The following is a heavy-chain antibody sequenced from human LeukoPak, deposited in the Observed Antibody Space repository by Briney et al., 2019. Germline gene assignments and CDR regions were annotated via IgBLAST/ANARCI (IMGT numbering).Heavy chain of an antibody. CDR2: IWYDGSNK. V-gene: IGHV3-33*06. Sequence: PGGSLRLSCAASGFTFSSYGMHWVRQAPGKGLEWVAVIWYDGSNKYYADSVKGRFTISRDNSKNTLYLQMNSLRAEDTAAYYCAKDQQQQLVTYYFDYWGQGTLVTVSS. D-gene: IGHD6-13*01. J-gene: IGHJ4*02. CDR1: GFTFSSYG. CDR3: AKDQQQQLVTYYFDY.